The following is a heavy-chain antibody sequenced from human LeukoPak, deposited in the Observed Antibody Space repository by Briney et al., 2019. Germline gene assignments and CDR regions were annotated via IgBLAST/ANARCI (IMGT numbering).Heavy chain of an antibody. CDR2: IYYSGST. CDR1: GGSISSGDYY. D-gene: IGHD3-10*01. J-gene: IGHJ5*02. Sequence: SETLSLTCTVSGGSISSGDYYWSWIRQPPGKGLEWIGYIYYSGSTYYNPSLKSRVTISVDTSKNQFSLKLSSVTAADTAVYYCARSTITMVRGVIIPNWFDPWVQGTLVTVSS. V-gene: IGHV4-30-4*01. CDR3: ARSTITMVRGVIIPNWFDP.